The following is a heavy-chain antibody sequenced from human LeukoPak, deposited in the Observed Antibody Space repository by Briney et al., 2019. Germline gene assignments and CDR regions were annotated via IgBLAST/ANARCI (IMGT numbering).Heavy chain of an antibody. CDR1: EFTFGDYA. CDR3: TRERIIAAAVTRYYGMDV. V-gene: IGHV3-49*04. CDR2: IRSKAYGGTT. Sequence: PGRSLRLSCTASEFTFGDYAMSWVRQAPGKGLEWVGFIRSKAYGGTTEYAASVKDRFTISRDDSKSIAYLQMNSLRIEDTAVYYCTRERIIAAAVTRYYGMDVWGHGTTVTVS. J-gene: IGHJ6*02. D-gene: IGHD6-13*01.